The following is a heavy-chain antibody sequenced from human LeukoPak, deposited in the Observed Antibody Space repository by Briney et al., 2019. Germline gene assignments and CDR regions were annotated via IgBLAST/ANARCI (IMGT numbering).Heavy chain of an antibody. CDR3: ARASYYYDTSGLGALDI. V-gene: IGHV3-9*01. Sequence: GGSLRLSCAASGFTFDDHAMYWVRQAPGKGLEWVSGINWDGSRIGYADAVKGRFTISRDSAKKSLYLQMNSLRTEDTALYYCARASYYYDTSGLGALDIWGQGTLVTVSS. D-gene: IGHD3-22*01. CDR1: GFTFDDHA. CDR2: INWDGSRI. J-gene: IGHJ3*02.